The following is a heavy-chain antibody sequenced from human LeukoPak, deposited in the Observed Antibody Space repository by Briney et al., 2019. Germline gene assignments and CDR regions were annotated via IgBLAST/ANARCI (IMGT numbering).Heavy chain of an antibody. D-gene: IGHD6-19*01. J-gene: IGHJ5*02. CDR3: TTEWDSSGWNEGNWFDP. CDR2: IKSKTDGGTT. CDR1: GFTFSNAW. Sequence: PGGSLRLSCAASGFTFSNAWMSWVRQAPGKGLEWVGRIKSKTDGGTTDYAAPVKGRFTISRDDSKNTLYLQMNSLKTEDTAVYYCTTEWDSSGWNEGNWFDPWGQGTLVTVSS. V-gene: IGHV3-15*01.